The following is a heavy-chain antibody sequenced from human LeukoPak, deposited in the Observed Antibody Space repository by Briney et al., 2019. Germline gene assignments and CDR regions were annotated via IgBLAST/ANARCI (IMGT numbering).Heavy chain of an antibody. V-gene: IGHV1-2*04. CDR3: ARSYNAMNWFDP. D-gene: IGHD5-24*01. Sequence: ASVKVSCKASGYTFTSYYMHWVRQAPGQGLEWMGWINPNSGGTNYAQKFQGWVTMTRDTSISTAYMELSRLRSDDTAVYYCARSYNAMNWFDPWGQGTLVTVSS. J-gene: IGHJ5*02. CDR2: INPNSGGT. CDR1: GYTFTSYY.